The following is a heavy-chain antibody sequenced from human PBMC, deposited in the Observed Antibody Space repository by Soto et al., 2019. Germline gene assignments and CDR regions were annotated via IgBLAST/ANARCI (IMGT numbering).Heavy chain of an antibody. J-gene: IGHJ5*02. CDR1: GGSISSGGYY. D-gene: IGHD3-9*01. CDR3: ARDLNYDILTGYSSGFDP. CDR2: IYYSGST. Sequence: PSETLSLTCTVSGGSISSGGYYWSWIRQHPGKGLEWIGYIYYSGSTYYNPSLKSRVTISVDMSKNQFSLKLSSVTAADTAVYYCARDLNYDILTGYSSGFDPWGQGTLVTVSS. V-gene: IGHV4-31*03.